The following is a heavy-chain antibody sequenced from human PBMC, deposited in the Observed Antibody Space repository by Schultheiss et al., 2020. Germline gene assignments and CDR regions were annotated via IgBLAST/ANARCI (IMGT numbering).Heavy chain of an antibody. CDR1: GGSFSGYY. CDR2: INHSGST. Sequence: SGTLSLTCAVYGGSFSGYYWSWIRQPPGKGLEWIGEINHSGSTNYNPSLKSRVTISVDTSKNQFSLKLSSVTAADTAVYYCARAVWNYVWYFDLWGRGT. V-gene: IGHV4-34*01. CDR3: ARAVWNYVWYFDL. D-gene: IGHD1-7*01. J-gene: IGHJ2*01.